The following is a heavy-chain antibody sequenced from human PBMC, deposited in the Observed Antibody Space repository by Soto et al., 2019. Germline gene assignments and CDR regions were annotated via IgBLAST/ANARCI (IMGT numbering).Heavy chain of an antibody. J-gene: IGHJ3*02. CDR1: GYTLTELS. Sequence: ASVKVSCKVSGYTLTELSMHWVRQAPGEGLEWMGGFDPEDGETIYAQKFQGRVTMTEDTSTDTAYMELSSLRSEDTAVYYCETKRIIVVVPAAIRGYAFDIWGQGTMVTVSS. CDR3: ETKRIIVVVPAAIRGYAFDI. V-gene: IGHV1-24*01. D-gene: IGHD2-2*02. CDR2: FDPEDGET.